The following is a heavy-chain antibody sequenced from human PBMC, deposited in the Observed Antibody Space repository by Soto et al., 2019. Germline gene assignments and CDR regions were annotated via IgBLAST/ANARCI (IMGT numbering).Heavy chain of an antibody. CDR3: ARGVVGAAPTNY. J-gene: IGHJ4*02. CDR2: MNAGNGNT. Sequence: ASVKVSCKASGYTFTSYDINWVRQATGQRLEWMGWMNAGNGNTKYAQKFQGRVTITRNTSASTAYMELSSLRSEDTAVYYCARGVVGAAPTNYWGQGTLVTVSS. D-gene: IGHD1-26*01. CDR1: GYTFTSYD. V-gene: IGHV1-3*01.